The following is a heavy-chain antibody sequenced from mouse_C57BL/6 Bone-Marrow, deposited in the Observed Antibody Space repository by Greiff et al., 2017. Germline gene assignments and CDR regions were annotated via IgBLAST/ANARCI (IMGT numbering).Heavy chain of an antibody. CDR2: IHPNSGST. Sequence: HVQLQQPGADLVKPGASVKLSCTASGYTFTSYRMHWVQQTPGQGLERIGMIHPNSGSTNYNEKFKSKATLTVDKSSSTAYLQLSSLTSEDSAFYCGNYDSYYVLGYFDVWGTGTTVTVSS. D-gene: IGHD2-3*01. V-gene: IGHV1-64*01. CDR3: NYDSYYVLGYFDV. J-gene: IGHJ1*03. CDR1: GYTFTSYR.